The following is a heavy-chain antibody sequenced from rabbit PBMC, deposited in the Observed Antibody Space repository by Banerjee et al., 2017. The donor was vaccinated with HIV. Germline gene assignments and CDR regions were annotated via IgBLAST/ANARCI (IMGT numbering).Heavy chain of an antibody. V-gene: IGHV1S45*01. Sequence: QEQLVESGGDLVKPGASLTLTCTASGIDFSSRDWISWVRQAPGKGLEWIACIYVGSSGTTYYATWAKGRFTISKTSSTTVTLQMTSLTAADTATYFCARDGTAMDLWGPGTLVTVS. CDR3: ARDGTAMDL. J-gene: IGHJ4*01. CDR2: IYVGSSGTT. CDR1: GIDFSSRDW. D-gene: IGHD3-1*01.